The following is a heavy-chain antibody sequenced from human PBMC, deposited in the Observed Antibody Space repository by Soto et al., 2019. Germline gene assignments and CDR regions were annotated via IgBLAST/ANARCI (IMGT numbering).Heavy chain of an antibody. CDR3: ARSYSGGDAYFDY. J-gene: IGHJ4*02. CDR1: GGSISRSTSF. V-gene: IGHV4-39*07. CDR2: XXXTXSX. Sequence: SETLSLTCTVSGGSISRSTSFWGWVRQPPGKGLDXIGNXXXTXSXXXNXXXXSRVTIAADRSKNQFSLNLASVTAADTAVYYCARSYSGGDAYFDYWGQGTVVTVSS. D-gene: IGHD2-21*02.